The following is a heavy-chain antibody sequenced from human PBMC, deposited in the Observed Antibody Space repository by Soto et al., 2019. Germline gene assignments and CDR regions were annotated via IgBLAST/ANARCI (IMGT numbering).Heavy chain of an antibody. Sequence: QVQLLQSGGEVKTPGASLKVSCKAIGYTSSSYGINWVRQAPGQGLEWMGWISVFNGDTKYAQKFQGRVAITKDPGTSTDHMELRSLRSDDAAVYFCATKDDHKDDQPYYYGMDIWGQGTTVTVSS. V-gene: IGHV1-18*01. CDR3: ATKDDHKDDQPYYYGMDI. J-gene: IGHJ6*02. CDR2: ISVFNGDT. CDR1: GYTSSSYG. D-gene: IGHD3-16*01.